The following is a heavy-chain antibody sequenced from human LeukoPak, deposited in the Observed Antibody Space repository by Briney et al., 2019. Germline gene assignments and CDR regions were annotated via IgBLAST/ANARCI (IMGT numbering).Heavy chain of an antibody. V-gene: IGHV5-51*01. CDR1: GYSFTSYW. J-gene: IGHJ4*02. CDR3: ARQEWDGSGRPIPTAFDY. CDR2: IYPGDSDT. D-gene: IGHD3-10*01. Sequence: GESLKISCKGSGYSFTSYWIGWVRQMPGKGLEWMGIIYPGDSDTRYSPSFQGQVTISADKSISTAYLQWSSLKASDTAMYYCARQEWDGSGRPIPTAFDYWGQGTLVTVSS.